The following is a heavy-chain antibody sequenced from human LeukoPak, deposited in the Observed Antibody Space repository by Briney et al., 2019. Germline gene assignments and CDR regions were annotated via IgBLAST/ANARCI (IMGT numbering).Heavy chain of an antibody. V-gene: IGHV1-2*02. J-gene: IGHJ4*02. CDR1: GYTFTGYY. D-gene: IGHD6-19*01. Sequence: GASVKVSCKASGYTFTGYYMHWVRQAPGQGLEWMGWINPNSGSTNYAQKFQGRVTMTRDTSISTAYMELSRLRSDDTAVYYCARDRTRTGYSSGWYHDYWGQGTLVTVSS. CDR3: ARDRTRTGYSSGWYHDY. CDR2: INPNSGST.